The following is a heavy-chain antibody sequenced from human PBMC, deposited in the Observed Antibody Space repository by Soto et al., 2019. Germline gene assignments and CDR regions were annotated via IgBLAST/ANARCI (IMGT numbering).Heavy chain of an antibody. CDR3: LRVVEAATRPTDSES. CDR1: GGSIDISHSF. J-gene: IGHJ4*02. D-gene: IGHD2-15*01. Sequence: PSETLSLTCDVSGGSIDISHSFLGWVRQPPGKGLEFVGSVYYSGGAYYSASAKSRVTVSIDTAKNQLSLRVNSVTAADTAVYYCLRVVEAATRPTDSESWGQGILVTVSS. V-gene: IGHV4-39*01. CDR2: VYYSGGA.